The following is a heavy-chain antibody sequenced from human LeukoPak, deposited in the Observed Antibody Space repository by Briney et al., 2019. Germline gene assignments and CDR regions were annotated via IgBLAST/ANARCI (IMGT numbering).Heavy chain of an antibody. J-gene: IGHJ6*02. CDR2: ISYDGSNK. V-gene: IGHV3-30-3*01. CDR3: ARELRYNYYYYGMDV. CDR1: GFTFSGYP. Sequence: PGKSLRLSCAASGFTFSGYPIHWVRQAPGKGLEWVAVISYDGSNKYYADSVKGRFTISRDNSKNTLYLQMNSLRAEDTAVYYCARELRYNYYYYGMDVWGQGTTVTVSS. D-gene: IGHD3-9*01.